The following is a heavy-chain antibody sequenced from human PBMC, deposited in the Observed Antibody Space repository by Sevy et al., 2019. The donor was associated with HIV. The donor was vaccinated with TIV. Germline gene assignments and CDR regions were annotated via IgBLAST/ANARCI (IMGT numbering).Heavy chain of an antibody. CDR2: IYYSGST. CDR3: ACGDIVRGVTHEWDALDI. J-gene: IGHJ3*02. V-gene: IGHV4-31*03. D-gene: IGHD3-10*01. Sequence: SETLSLTCTVSGGSISSGGYYWSWIRQHPGKGLEWIGYIYYSGSTYYNPSLKSRLTISVDTSKNQFSLKRSSVTAAGRAVYYGACGDIVRGVTHEWDALDIWGQVTMVTVSS. CDR1: GGSISSGGYY.